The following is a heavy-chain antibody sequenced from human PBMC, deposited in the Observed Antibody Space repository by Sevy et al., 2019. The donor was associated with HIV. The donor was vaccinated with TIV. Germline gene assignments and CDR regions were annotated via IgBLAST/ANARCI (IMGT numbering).Heavy chain of an antibody. CDR1: GGSISSVTYS. CDR3: ARGGYYDSSAYYPYYFHY. J-gene: IGHJ4*02. V-gene: IGHV4-30-2*01. D-gene: IGHD3-22*01. Sequence: SETLSLTCAVSGGSISSVTYSWSWIRQPPGKGLEWIGYIYHSGNTYYNPSLKGRATISIDTSKNQFSLKLTSVTAADTSVYYCARGGYYDSSAYYPYYFHYWGQGTLVTVSS. CDR2: IYHSGNT.